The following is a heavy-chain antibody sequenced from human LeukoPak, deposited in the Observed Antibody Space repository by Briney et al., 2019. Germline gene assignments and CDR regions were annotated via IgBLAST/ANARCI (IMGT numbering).Heavy chain of an antibody. CDR2: ISAYNGNT. CDR1: GYTFTSYG. V-gene: IGHV1-18*01. D-gene: IGHD3-9*01. J-gene: IGHJ6*02. CDR3: ARVTGYFYYYGMDV. Sequence: ASVKVSRKASGYTFTSYGISWVRQAPGQGLEWMGWISAYNGNTNYAQKLQGRVTMTTDTSTSTAYMELRSLRSDDTAVYYCARVTGYFYYYGMDVWGQGTTVTVSS.